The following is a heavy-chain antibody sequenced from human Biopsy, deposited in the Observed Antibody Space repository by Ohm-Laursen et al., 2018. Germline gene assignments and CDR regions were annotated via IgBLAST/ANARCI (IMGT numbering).Heavy chain of an antibody. CDR3: TLEVAGFDN. D-gene: IGHD2-15*01. Sequence: SLRLSCTAPGFTFSASALHWVRQASGKGLEWVGRIRSTAKSYATAYAASVTGRFTIPRDDSKNTTYLQMNSLKTEDTAVYYCTLEVAGFDNWGQGTLVTVSS. V-gene: IGHV3-73*01. J-gene: IGHJ4*02. CDR2: IRSTAKSYAT. CDR1: GFTFSASA.